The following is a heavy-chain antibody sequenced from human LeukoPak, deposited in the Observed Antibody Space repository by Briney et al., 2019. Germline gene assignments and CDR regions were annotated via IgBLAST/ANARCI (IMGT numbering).Heavy chain of an antibody. CDR2: IYTSGNT. Sequence: PSETLSLTCTVSGGSISSYYWSLIRQPAGKGLEWIGRIYTSGNTNYNPSLKSRVTMSVDTSKNQFSLKLSSVTAADTAVYYCARVMPGDIGTYYMDVWGKGTTVTVSS. CDR3: ARVMPGDIGTYYMDV. V-gene: IGHV4-4*07. D-gene: IGHD2-15*01. J-gene: IGHJ6*03. CDR1: GGSISSYY.